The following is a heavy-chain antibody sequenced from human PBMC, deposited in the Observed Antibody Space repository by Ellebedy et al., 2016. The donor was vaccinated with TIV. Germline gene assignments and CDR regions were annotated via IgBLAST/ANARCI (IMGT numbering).Heavy chain of an antibody. CDR3: ARHMNTAMTNDY. D-gene: IGHD5-18*01. V-gene: IGHV5-10-1*01. CDR2: IDPSDSYT. Sequence: GESLKISCKGSGYSFTTYWISWVRQLPGKGLEWMGRIDPSDSYTKYSPSFQGHVTISADKSFSTAHLQWSSLKASDTAMYYCARHMNTAMTNDYWGQGTLVTVSS. CDR1: GYSFTTYW. J-gene: IGHJ4*02.